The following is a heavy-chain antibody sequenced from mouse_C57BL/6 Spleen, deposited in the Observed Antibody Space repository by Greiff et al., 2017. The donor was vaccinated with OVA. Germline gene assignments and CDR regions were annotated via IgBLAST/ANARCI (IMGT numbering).Heavy chain of an antibody. Sequence: VQLKQSGAELVRPGASVKLSCTASGFNIKDDYMHWVKQRPEQGLEWIGWIDPENGDTEYASKFQGKATITADTSSNTAYLQLSSLTSEDTAVYYCTTNGGYRDYWGQGTTLTVSS. J-gene: IGHJ2*01. V-gene: IGHV14-4*01. CDR1: GFNIKDDY. CDR3: TTNGGYRDY. D-gene: IGHD3-1*01. CDR2: IDPENGDT.